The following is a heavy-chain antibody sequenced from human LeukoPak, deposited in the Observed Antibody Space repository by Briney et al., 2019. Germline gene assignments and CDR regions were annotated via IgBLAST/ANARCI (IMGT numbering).Heavy chain of an antibody. J-gene: IGHJ4*02. CDR1: GFTVSSNY. CDR3: ARFSSWAFDY. V-gene: IGHV3-53*01. D-gene: IGHD6-13*01. CDR2: IYSGGST. Sequence: PGGSLRLSCAAFGFTVSSNYMSWVRQAPGKGLEWVSVIYSGGSTYYADSVKGRFTISRDNSKNTLYLQMNSLRAEDTAVYYCARFSSWAFDYWGQGTLVTVSS.